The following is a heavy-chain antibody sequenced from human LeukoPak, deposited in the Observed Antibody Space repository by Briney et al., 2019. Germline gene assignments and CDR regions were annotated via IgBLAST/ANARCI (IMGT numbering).Heavy chain of an antibody. CDR3: ARVTRDYGDSFINWFDP. Sequence: GGSLRLSCAASGFTFSSYSMNWVRQAPGKGLEWVSSISSSSSYIYYADSVKGRFTISRDNAKNSLYLQMNSLRAEDTAVYYCARVTRDYGDSFINWFDPWGQGTLVTVSS. CDR2: ISSSSSYI. V-gene: IGHV3-21*01. J-gene: IGHJ5*02. CDR1: GFTFSSYS. D-gene: IGHD4-17*01.